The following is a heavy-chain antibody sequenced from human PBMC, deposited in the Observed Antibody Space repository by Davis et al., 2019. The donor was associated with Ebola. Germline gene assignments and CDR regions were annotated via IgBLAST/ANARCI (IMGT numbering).Heavy chain of an antibody. V-gene: IGHV4-59*02. CDR2: IYYSGST. CDR1: GFTVSSNY. D-gene: IGHD3-22*01. J-gene: IGHJ4*02. Sequence: PGGSLRLSCAASGFTVSSNYMSWVRQAPGKGLEWIGYIYYSGSTNYNPSLKSRVTISVDTSKNQFSLKLSSVTAADTAVYYCAGTYYYDSSGNGYFDYWGQGTLVTVSS. CDR3: AGTYYYDSSGNGYFDY.